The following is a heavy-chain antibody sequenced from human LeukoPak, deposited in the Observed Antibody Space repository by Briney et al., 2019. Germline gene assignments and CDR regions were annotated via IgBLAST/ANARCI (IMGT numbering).Heavy chain of an antibody. V-gene: IGHV4-34*01. D-gene: IGHD3-10*01. CDR2: INHSGST. J-gene: IGHJ5*02. CDR3: ARGGYYGSGNDFRFDP. CDR1: GGSFSGYY. Sequence: PSETLSLTCAVYGGSFSGYYWSWIRQPPGKGLEWIGEINHSGSTNYNPSLKSRVTISVDTSKNQFSLKLTSVTAADTAVYFCARGGYYGSGNDFRFDPWGQGTLVTVSS.